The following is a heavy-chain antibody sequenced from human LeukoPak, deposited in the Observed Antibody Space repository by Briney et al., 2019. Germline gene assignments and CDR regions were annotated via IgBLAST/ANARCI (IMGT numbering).Heavy chain of an antibody. CDR1: GYSLTDFF. V-gene: IGHV1-18*04. CDR2: INTYNGNT. D-gene: IGHD6-13*01. J-gene: IGHJ4*02. Sequence: ASVKVPCKASGYSLTDFFIHWVRQAPGQGLEWMGWINTYNGNTNYAQKVQGRVTMTTDTSTSTGYMELRNLRSDDTAVYYCARLAVGSSWFHDYWGQGTLVTVSS. CDR3: ARLAVGSSWFHDY.